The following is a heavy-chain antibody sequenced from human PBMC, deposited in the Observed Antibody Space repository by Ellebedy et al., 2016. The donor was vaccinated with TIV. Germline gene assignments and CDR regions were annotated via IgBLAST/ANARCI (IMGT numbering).Heavy chain of an antibody. V-gene: IGHV3-7*03. J-gene: IGHJ4*02. Sequence: GESLKISCAASGFTFTTYWMSWVRRAPGKGLEWVANIKQDGSEKYYVDSVKGRFTISRDNAKNSLYLQMNSLRAEDTAVYYCAIRGRYWGQGTLVTVSS. CDR2: IKQDGSEK. CDR1: GFTFTTYW. CDR3: AIRGRY. D-gene: IGHD3-10*01.